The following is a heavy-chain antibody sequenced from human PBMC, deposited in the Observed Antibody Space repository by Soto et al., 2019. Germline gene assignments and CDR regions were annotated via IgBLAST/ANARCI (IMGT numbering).Heavy chain of an antibody. CDR2: IYYSGRT. J-gene: IGHJ5*02. D-gene: IGHD1-26*01. CDR3: ARNGWEPQLLGWCYP. V-gene: IGHV4-59*01. CDR1: GGSISSYY. Sequence: PSETLSLTCTVSGGSISSYYWSWIRQPPGKGLEWIGYIYYSGRTNYNPSLKSRVTIAVDTSKNQFSLRLSSVTAADTAVYYCARNGWEPQLLGWCYPWGRGTLVTVSS.